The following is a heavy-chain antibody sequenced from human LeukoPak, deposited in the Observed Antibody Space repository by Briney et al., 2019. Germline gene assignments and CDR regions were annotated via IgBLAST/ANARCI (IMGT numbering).Heavy chain of an antibody. V-gene: IGHV1-3*01. D-gene: IGHD4-23*01. CDR2: SSPGNGNT. Sequence: ASVKVCCKTSGYTFTSFVIHCLRQAPGQRPEWMGRSSPGNGNTKYSQKFQGRVTITTDTSASTAYMELSSLRSEDTAVYYCAGPLRSTVITPFQYWGQGTLVTVSP. CDR1: GYTFTSFV. J-gene: IGHJ1*01. CDR3: AGPLRSTVITPFQY.